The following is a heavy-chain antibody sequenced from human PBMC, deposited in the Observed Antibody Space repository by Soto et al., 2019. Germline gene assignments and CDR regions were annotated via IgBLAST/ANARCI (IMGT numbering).Heavy chain of an antibody. CDR2: ISGSGGST. CDR1: GFTFSSYA. V-gene: IGHV3-23*01. D-gene: IGHD2-21*01. Sequence: EVQLLESGGGLVQPGGSLRLSCAASGFTFSSYAMSWVRQAPGKGLEWVSAISGSGGSTYYADSVKGRFTISRDNSKNTLYLQMNSLRAEDTAVYYCAKEPDVVVIASTDFDYWCQGTLVTVSS. CDR3: AKEPDVVVIASTDFDY. J-gene: IGHJ4*02.